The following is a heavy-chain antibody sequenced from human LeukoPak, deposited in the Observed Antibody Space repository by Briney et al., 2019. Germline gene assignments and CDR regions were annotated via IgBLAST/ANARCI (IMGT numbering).Heavy chain of an antibody. Sequence: GGSLRLSCAASGFTFSDYAMHWVRQAPGRGLEWVAVISYDGSNKYYAESVKGRINISRNNSKNTLYLQMNSLRAEDTAVYYCARSSVAGTGDAWGKGTTVTVSS. J-gene: IGHJ6*04. CDR1: GFTFSDYA. CDR2: ISYDGSNK. CDR3: ARSSVAGTGDA. V-gene: IGHV3-30*04. D-gene: IGHD6-19*01.